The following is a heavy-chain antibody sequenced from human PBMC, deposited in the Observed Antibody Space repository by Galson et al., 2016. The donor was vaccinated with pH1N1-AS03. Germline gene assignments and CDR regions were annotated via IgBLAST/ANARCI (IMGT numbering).Heavy chain of an antibody. J-gene: IGHJ4*02. CDR3: TRGSGSGWYGSYYDY. CDR2: ISYDGTKK. Sequence: SLRLSCAASGFTLGTYSMHWVRQAPGRGLEWVALISYDGTKKSYADSVRGRFTISRDTSKNTLYLQMNSLRVEDTAVYYCTRGSGSGWYGSYYDYWGQGTLVPVSS. V-gene: IGHV3-30-3*01. CDR1: GFTLGTYS. D-gene: IGHD6-19*01.